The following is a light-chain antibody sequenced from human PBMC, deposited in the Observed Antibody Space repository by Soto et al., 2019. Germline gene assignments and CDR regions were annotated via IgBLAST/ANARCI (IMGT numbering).Light chain of an antibody. Sequence: DIQMTQSPSSLSASVGDRVTITCRASQGINNYLAWYQQKPGKIPKLLIYAASTLQSGVPSRFSGSGSGTDFTLTIRSLEPEDSAVYYCKQRHMWPITFGQGTRLEI. CDR1: QGINNY. J-gene: IGKJ5*01. CDR3: KQRHMWPIT. V-gene: IGKV1-27*01. CDR2: AAS.